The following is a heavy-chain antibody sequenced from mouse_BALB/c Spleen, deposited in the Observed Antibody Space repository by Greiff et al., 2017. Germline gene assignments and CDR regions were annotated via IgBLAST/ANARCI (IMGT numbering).Heavy chain of an antibody. J-gene: IGHJ1*01. CDR2: ISYSGST. CDR1: GYSITSDYA. CDR3: AREYGNLWYFDV. D-gene: IGHD2-10*02. Sequence: EVQLVESGPGLVKPSQSLSLTCTVTGYSITSDYAWNWIRQFPGNKLEWMGYISYSGSTSYNPSLKSRISITRDTSKNQFFLQLNSVTTEDTATYYCAREYGNLWYFDVWGAGTTVTVSS. V-gene: IGHV3-2*02.